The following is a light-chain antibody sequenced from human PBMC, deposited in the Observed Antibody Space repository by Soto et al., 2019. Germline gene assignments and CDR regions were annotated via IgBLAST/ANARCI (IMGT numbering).Light chain of an antibody. CDR2: DVS. J-gene: IGLJ2*01. CDR3: SSYTSDSTVL. V-gene: IGLV2-14*03. CDR1: SGDVGGYNS. Sequence: QSALTQPASVSGSPGQSISISCTGTSGDVGGYNSVSWYQQYPGKAPRLLIYDVSSRPSGVSNRFSASKSGNTASLTISGLQTDDEADYYCSSYTSDSTVLFGGGTKLTVL.